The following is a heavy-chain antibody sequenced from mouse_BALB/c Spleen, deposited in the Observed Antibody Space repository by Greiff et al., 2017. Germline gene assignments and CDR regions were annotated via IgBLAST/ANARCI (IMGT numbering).Heavy chain of an antibody. CDR1: GFTFSSYT. V-gene: IGHV5-12-2*01. CDR3: ERQSTVVDMDY. J-gene: IGHJ4*01. Sequence: EVQLVESGGGLVQPGGSLKLSCAASGFTFSSYTMSWVRQTPEKRLEWVAYISNGGGSTYYPDTVKGRFTISRDNAKNTLYLQMSSLKSEDTAMYYSERQSTVVDMDYWGQGTSVTVAS. D-gene: IGHD1-1*01. CDR2: ISNGGGST.